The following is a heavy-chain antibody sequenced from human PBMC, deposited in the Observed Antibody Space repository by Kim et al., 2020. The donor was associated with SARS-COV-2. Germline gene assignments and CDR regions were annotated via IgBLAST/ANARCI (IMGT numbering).Heavy chain of an antibody. J-gene: IGHJ5*02. V-gene: IGHV4-61*01. D-gene: IGHD6-19*01. Sequence: SETLSLTCTVSGGSVSSGSYYWSWIRQPPGKGLEWIGYIYYSGSTNYNPSLKSRVTISVDTSKNQFSLKLSSVTAADTAVYYCAREISVAGNRFDPWGQGTLVTVSS. CDR1: GGSVSSGSYY. CDR3: AREISVAGNRFDP. CDR2: IYYSGST.